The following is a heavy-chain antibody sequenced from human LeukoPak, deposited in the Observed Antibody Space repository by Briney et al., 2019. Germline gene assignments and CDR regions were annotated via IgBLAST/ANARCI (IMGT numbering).Heavy chain of an antibody. CDR2: LSYDGSNK. CDR1: GFTQSRYG. D-gene: IGHD5-24*01. J-gene: IGHJ4*02. V-gene: IGHV3-30*03. Sequence: GGSLSLFCAVSGFTQSRYGKQGVPPARGRAGEGGADLSYDGSNKQRADSVRSRLTISRDNSKNTLYLQMNSLRPENTVVSSCATLYDGYGVFWGQGTLVTVSS. CDR3: ATLYDGYGVF.